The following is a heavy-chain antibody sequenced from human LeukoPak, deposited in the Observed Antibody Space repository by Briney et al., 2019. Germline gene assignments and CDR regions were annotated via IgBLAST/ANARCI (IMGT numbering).Heavy chain of an antibody. Sequence: PGGSLRLSCAASGFTFSSYAMHWVRQAPGKGLEWVAVISYDGSNKYYADSVKGRFTISRDNSKNTLYLQMNSLRAEDTAVYYCAREVGYCSSTSCYFDYWGQGTLVTVSS. CDR3: AREVGYCSSTSCYFDY. D-gene: IGHD2-2*01. CDR1: GFTFSSYA. CDR2: ISYDGSNK. J-gene: IGHJ4*02. V-gene: IGHV3-30-3*01.